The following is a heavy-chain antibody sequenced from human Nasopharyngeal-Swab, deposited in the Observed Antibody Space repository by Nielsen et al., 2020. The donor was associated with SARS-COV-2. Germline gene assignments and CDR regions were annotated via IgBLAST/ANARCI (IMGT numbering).Heavy chain of an antibody. CDR3: ARDFDKTGD. D-gene: IGHD7-27*01. CDR1: GFTFSDSW. CDR2: INNDGSRT. V-gene: IGHV3-74*01. Sequence: GGSLRLSCAVSGFTFSDSWIHWVRQAPGKGLVRVSRINNDGSRTGYADSVQGRFIVSRDNAKSTVFLQMNGLRAEDTAVYYCARDFDKTGDWGQGTLVTVSS. J-gene: IGHJ4*02.